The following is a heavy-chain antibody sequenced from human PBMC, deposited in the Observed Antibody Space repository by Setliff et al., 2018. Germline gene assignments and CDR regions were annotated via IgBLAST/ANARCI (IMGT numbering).Heavy chain of an antibody. V-gene: IGHV3-7*03. D-gene: IGHD3-16*01. CDR3: ARDNVMLDDSRGIFYPWFDP. CDR1: GFNITGRW. J-gene: IGHJ5*02. CDR2: IKEDGSEQ. Sequence: PSETLRLSCEASGFNITGRWMSWARQAPGKGLEWVANIKEDGSEQYYVNSVWGRFSISRDNARNAVFLEMNSLRGEDTAVYYCARDNVMLDDSRGIFYPWFDPWGQGTLVTVSS.